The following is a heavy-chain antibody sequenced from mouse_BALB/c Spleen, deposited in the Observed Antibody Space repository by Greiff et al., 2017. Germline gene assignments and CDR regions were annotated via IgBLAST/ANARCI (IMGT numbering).Heavy chain of an antibody. J-gene: IGHJ4*01. Sequence: QVQLKESGAELVRPGASVKMSCQASGYTFTSYNMHWVKQTPGQGLEWIGIIYPGNGGTNYHKKFKGKATMTVDTSSSTAYMQISSLTSEDSAVYCCARLDGYYDGDDWGQGTTVTVSS. CDR3: ARLDGYYDGDD. CDR1: GYTFTSYN. V-gene: IGHV1-12*01. CDR2: IYPGNGGT. D-gene: IGHD2-3*01.